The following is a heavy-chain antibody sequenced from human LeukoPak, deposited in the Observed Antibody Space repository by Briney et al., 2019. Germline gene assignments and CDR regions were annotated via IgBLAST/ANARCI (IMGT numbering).Heavy chain of an antibody. CDR3: ARAPLANYYYYYMDA. CDR1: GFTFSSYW. J-gene: IGHJ6*03. D-gene: IGHD3-3*02. V-gene: IGHV3-7*01. CDR2: IKQDGSEK. Sequence: GGSLRLSCAASGFTFSSYWMSWVRQAPGKGLEWVANIKQDGSEKYYVDSVKGRFTISRDNAKNSLYLQMNSLRAEDTAVYYCARAPLANYYYYYMDAWGKGTTVTVSS.